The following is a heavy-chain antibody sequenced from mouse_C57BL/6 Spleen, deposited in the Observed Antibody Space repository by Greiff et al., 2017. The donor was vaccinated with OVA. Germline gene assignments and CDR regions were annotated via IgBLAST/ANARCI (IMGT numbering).Heavy chain of an antibody. CDR3: ARGVRVDY. CDR1: GYAFSSSW. J-gene: IGHJ2*01. Sequence: VQLKESGPELVKPGASVKISCKASGYAFSSSWMNWVKQRPGKGLEWIGRIYPGDGDTNYNGKFNGKATLTADKSSSTAYMQLSSLTSEDSAVYFCARGVRVDYWGQGTTLTVSS. CDR2: IYPGDGDT. V-gene: IGHV1-82*01. D-gene: IGHD2-1*01.